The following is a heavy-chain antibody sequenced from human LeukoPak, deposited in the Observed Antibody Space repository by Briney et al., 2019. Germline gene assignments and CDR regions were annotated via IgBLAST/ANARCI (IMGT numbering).Heavy chain of an antibody. CDR2: IREDGSEK. CDR1: GFTFSRYW. J-gene: IGHJ4*02. CDR3: GVVY. Sequence: PGGSLTLSCAASGFTFSRYWMNWVRQAPGKGLEWVANIREDGSEKYYVDSVKGRFTISRDNTKNLLYLEMSSLRAEDTAVYYCGVVYWGQGTLVTVSS. V-gene: IGHV3-7*01.